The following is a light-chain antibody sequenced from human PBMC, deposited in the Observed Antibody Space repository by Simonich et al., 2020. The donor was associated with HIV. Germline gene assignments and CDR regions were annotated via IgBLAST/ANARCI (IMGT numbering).Light chain of an antibody. V-gene: IGKV4-1*01. CDR1: QSVLYSANNKNY. CDR3: QQYYSTPYT. Sequence: DIVMTQSPDSLALSLGERATINCKSGQSVLYSANNKNYLAWYQQKPGQRPKLLIYWASAREFGVPDRFSGSGSGTDFTLTISSLQTEDVALYYCQQYYSTPYTFGQGTKVEIK. CDR2: WAS. J-gene: IGKJ2*01.